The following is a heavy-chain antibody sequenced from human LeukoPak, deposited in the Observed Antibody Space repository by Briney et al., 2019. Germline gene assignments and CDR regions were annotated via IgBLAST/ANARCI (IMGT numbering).Heavy chain of an antibody. CDR2: IYHSGST. CDR3: ARGGQTYYYDSSGYPYYYYYMDV. D-gene: IGHD3-22*01. J-gene: IGHJ6*03. Sequence: SETLSLTCAVYGGSFSGYYWGWIRQPPGKGLEWIGSIYHSGSTYYNPSLKSRVTISVDTSKNQFSLKLSSVTAADTAVYYCARGGQTYYYDSSGYPYYYYYMDVWGKGTTVTISS. V-gene: IGHV4-38-2*01. CDR1: GGSFSGYY.